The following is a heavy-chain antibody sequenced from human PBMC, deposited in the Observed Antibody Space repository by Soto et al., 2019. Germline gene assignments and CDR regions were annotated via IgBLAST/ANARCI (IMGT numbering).Heavy chain of an antibody. CDR2: INPNSGGT. Sequence: ASVKVSCKASGYTFTGYYMHWVRQAPGQGLEWMGWINPNSGGTNYAQKFQGWVTMTRDTSIGTAYMELSRLRSDDTAVFYCARAQRYCSSTSCRYDYWGQGTLVTVSS. D-gene: IGHD2-2*01. V-gene: IGHV1-2*04. CDR3: ARAQRYCSSTSCRYDY. CDR1: GYTFTGYY. J-gene: IGHJ4*02.